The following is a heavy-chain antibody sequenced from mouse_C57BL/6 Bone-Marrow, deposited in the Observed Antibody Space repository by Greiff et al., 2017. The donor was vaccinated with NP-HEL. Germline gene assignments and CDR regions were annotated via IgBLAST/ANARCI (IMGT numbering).Heavy chain of an antibody. CDR3: ARTGLRRRFYWYFDV. Sequence: VQLQQPGAELVKPGASVKLSCKASGYTFTSYWMHWVKQRPGRGLEWIGRIDPNSGGTKYNAKFKSKATLTVDKPSSTAYMQLSSLTAEDSAVYYCARTGLRRRFYWYFDVWGTGTTVTVSS. CDR2: IDPNSGGT. D-gene: IGHD2-4*01. CDR1: GYTFTSYW. V-gene: IGHV1-72*01. J-gene: IGHJ1*03.